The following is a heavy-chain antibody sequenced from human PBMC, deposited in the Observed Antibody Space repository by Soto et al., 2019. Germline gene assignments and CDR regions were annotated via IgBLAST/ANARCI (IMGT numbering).Heavy chain of an antibody. CDR1: GDTFSTYA. CDR2: IIPILGTP. D-gene: IGHD3-22*01. J-gene: IGHJ4*01. Sequence: QVQLVQSGAEVKKPGSSVKVSCKASGDTFSTYAISWVRQAPGPGLEWLGGIIPILGTPSYAQRFQGRVTITTDKSTSTDYMELRSLRSEDTGVNYCARERSRYDRSCYYWPDYWGHGTLVTVSS. V-gene: IGHV1-69*06. CDR3: ARERSRYDRSCYYWPDY.